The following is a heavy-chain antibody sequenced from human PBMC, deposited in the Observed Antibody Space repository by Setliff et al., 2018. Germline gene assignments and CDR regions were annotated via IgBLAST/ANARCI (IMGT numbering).Heavy chain of an antibody. CDR1: GDSISSGDYF. CDR3: AREVGTSTSSDAFDV. V-gene: IGHV4-30-4*08. CDR2: IYHSGSA. D-gene: IGHD1-26*01. Sequence: SETLSLTCTVSGDSISSGDYFWSWILQPPGKGLEWIAYIYHSGSAYYNPSLKSRVTMSVDTSKNQLSLHLTSVTAADTAVYYCAREVGTSTSSDAFDVWGQGMMVTVSS. J-gene: IGHJ3*01.